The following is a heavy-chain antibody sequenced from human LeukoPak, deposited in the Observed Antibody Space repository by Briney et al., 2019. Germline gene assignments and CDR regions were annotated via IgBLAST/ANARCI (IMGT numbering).Heavy chain of an antibody. Sequence: ASVKVSCKASGYTFTSYGISWVRQAPGQGLEWMGWISAYNGNTNYAQKLQGRVTMTTDTSTSTAYMELGSLRSDDTAVYYCARGPYCSGGSCYYIHFDYWGQGTLVTVSS. CDR3: ARGPYCSGGSCYYIHFDY. D-gene: IGHD2-15*01. J-gene: IGHJ4*02. V-gene: IGHV1-18*01. CDR1: GYTFTSYG. CDR2: ISAYNGNT.